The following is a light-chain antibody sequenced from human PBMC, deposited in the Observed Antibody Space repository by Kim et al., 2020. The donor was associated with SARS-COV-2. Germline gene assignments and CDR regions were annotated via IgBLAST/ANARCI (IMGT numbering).Light chain of an antibody. CDR3: QPYKKWPPHA. V-gene: IGKV3-15*01. CDR2: GAS. CDR1: QNVNSN. J-gene: IGKJ2*01. Sequence: EIVMTQSPATLSVSPGERATLSCRASQNVNSNLAWYQQRPGQAPRLLIYGASTRATGIPARFSGSGSGTEFTLTISSLQSEDFALYYWQPYKKWPPHAFGRVTKLEI.